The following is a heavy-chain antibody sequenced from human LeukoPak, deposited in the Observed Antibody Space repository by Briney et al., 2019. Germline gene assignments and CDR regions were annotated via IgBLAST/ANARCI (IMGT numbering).Heavy chain of an antibody. CDR1: GFTFSSYG. CDR2: IWYDGSNK. D-gene: IGHD5-18*01. CDR3: AKVGRGYSYGYFDY. Sequence: GGSLRLSCAASGFTFSSYGMHWVRQAPGKGLEWVAVIWYDGSNKYYADSVKGRLTISRDNSKNTLYLQMNSLRAEDTAVYYCAKVGRGYSYGYFDYWGQGTLVTVSS. J-gene: IGHJ4*02. V-gene: IGHV3-30*02.